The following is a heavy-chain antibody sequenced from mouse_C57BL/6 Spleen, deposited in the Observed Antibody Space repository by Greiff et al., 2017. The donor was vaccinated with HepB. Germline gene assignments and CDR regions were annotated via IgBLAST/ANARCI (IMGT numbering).Heavy chain of an antibody. CDR1: GYTFTSYW. CDR2: IHPSDSDT. Sequence: QVQLQQPGAELVKPGASVKVSCKASGYTFTSYWMHWVKQRPGQGLEWIGRIHPSDSDTNYNQKLKGTATLTVDKYSSTAYMQLSSLTSEDSAVYYCAIWTTTGEYFDVWGTGTTVTVSS. J-gene: IGHJ1*03. D-gene: IGHD1-1*01. V-gene: IGHV1-74*01. CDR3: AIWTTTGEYFDV.